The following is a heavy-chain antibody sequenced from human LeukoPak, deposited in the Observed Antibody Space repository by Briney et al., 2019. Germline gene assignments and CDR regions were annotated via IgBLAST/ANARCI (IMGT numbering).Heavy chain of an antibody. V-gene: IGHV3-23*01. J-gene: IGHJ4*02. CDR1: GFIFRNYA. Sequence: PGASLRLPCAASGFIFRNYAMSWVRQAPGKGLEWVSAITGSGDTTYYADSVKGRFTISRDNSKNTLYVGMNTLRAEDTAVYYCAKWGDYDILTGYYVSDFWGQGTLVTVSS. D-gene: IGHD3-9*01. CDR3: AKWGDYDILTGYYVSDF. CDR2: ITGSGDTT.